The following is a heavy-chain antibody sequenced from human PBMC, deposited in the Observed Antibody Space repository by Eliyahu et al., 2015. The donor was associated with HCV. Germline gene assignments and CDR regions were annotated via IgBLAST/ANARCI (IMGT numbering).Heavy chain of an antibody. CDR1: GGTFSRYA. CDR2: IMPIXGTA. Sequence: QVQLVQSGAEVKKPGSSVKVSCKASGGTFSRYAISWVRQAPGQGLEWMGGIMPIXGTANYAQKFQGRVTITADEFTSTTYMELTSLTSEDTAVYYCARGARSGTYYVDIDYWGQGTLVTVSS. CDR3: ARGARSGTYYVDIDY. J-gene: IGHJ4*02. V-gene: IGHV1-69*01. D-gene: IGHD1-26*01.